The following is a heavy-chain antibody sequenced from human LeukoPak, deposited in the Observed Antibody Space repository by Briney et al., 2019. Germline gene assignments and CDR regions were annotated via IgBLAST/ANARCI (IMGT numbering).Heavy chain of an antibody. Sequence: SETLSLTCTVSGGSISSSSYYWGWIRQXXXKGLEWIGSIYYSGSTYYNPSLKSRVTISVDTSKNQFSLKLSSVTAADTAVYYCARGGDDFWSGYYPISWFDPWGQGTLVTVS. V-gene: IGHV4-39*01. J-gene: IGHJ5*02. CDR2: IYYSGST. CDR1: GGSISSSSYY. CDR3: ARGGDDFWSGYYPISWFDP. D-gene: IGHD3-3*01.